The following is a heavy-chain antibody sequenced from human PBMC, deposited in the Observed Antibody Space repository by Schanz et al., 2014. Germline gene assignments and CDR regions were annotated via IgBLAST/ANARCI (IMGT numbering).Heavy chain of an antibody. J-gene: IGHJ4*02. CDR2: IKSRIHGGTT. V-gene: IGHV3-15*01. CDR3: TTAHYSSNYETLDY. D-gene: IGHD6-13*01. CDR1: GFAFDTYW. Sequence: EVQLVESGGGLVQPGGSLRLSCAASGFAFDTYWMSWVRQAPGKGLEWVARIKSRIHGGTTDYAAPVKGRFTISRDDSKHTVYLQMDSLKTEDTALYYCTTAHYSSNYETLDYWGQGTLVTVSS.